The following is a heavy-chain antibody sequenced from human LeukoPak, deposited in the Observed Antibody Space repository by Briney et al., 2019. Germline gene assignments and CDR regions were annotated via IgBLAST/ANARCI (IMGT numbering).Heavy chain of an antibody. CDR1: GYTFTGYY. CDR3: ARDRLWFGEPHLDY. D-gene: IGHD3-10*01. V-gene: IGHV1-2*02. Sequence: ASVKVSCKASGYTFTGYYMHWVRQAPGQGLEWMGWINPNSGGTNYAQKFQGRVTMTRDTSISTAYMELSRLRSDDTAVYYCARDRLWFGEPHLDYWGQGTLVTVSS. J-gene: IGHJ4*02. CDR2: INPNSGGT.